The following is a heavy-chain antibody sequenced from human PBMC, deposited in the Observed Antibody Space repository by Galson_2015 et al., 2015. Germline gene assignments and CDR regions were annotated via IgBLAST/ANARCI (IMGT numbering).Heavy chain of an antibody. J-gene: IGHJ6*02. CDR3: AKDRGYSGSGYSGMEV. V-gene: IGHV3-23*01. D-gene: IGHD5-12*01. CDR2: NSGSGGST. CDR1: GFTFNSYA. Sequence: SLRLSCAASGFTFNSYAMNWVRQAPGKGLEWVSGNSGSGGSTYYADSVKGRFTISRDISKNTLYLQMNSLSAEDTAVYYCAKDRGYSGSGYSGMEVWGQGTPVTVS.